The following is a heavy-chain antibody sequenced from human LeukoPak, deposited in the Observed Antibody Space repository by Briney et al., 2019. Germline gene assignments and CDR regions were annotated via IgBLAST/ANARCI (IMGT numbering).Heavy chain of an antibody. CDR1: GDSVSSYY. CDR3: ASSPRGTEYFPH. Sequence: SETLSLTCTVSGDSVSSYYWCCIRQPPGKGLEWIGYIHYSGSTNYNPSLKSRVTISGDTSRNQFSLKLSSVTAADTAVYYCASSPRGTEYFPHSSQGTLVTVSS. V-gene: IGHV4-59*08. CDR2: IHYSGST. D-gene: IGHD3-10*01. J-gene: IGHJ1*01.